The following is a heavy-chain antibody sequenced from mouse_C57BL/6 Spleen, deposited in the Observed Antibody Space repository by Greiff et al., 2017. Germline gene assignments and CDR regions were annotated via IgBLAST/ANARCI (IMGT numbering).Heavy chain of an antibody. CDR1: GFSLTSYG. CDR2: IWSGGST. Sequence: VMLVESGPGLVQPSQSLSITCTVSGFSLTSYGVHWVRQSPGKGLEWLGVIWSGGSTDYDAAFISRLSISKDNSKSQVFFKMNSLQADDTAIYYCARGDYGSSYTSAFYAMDYWGQGTSVTVSS. V-gene: IGHV2-2*01. D-gene: IGHD1-1*01. J-gene: IGHJ4*01. CDR3: ARGDYGSSYTSAFYAMDY.